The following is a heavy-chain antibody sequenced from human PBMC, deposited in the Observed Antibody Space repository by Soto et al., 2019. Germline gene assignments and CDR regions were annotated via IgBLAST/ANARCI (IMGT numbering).Heavy chain of an antibody. Sequence: QVQLVESGGGVVQPGRSLRLSCAASGFTFSRHAMHWVRQAPGKGLEWVAVISYDGSNKYYEDSVKGRFTISRDNSKNTVSLQMNSLRAEDTAVYHCAKDRVVAGIGEFDFWGQGTLVTVSS. CDR2: ISYDGSNK. D-gene: IGHD6-19*01. CDR3: AKDRVVAGIGEFDF. V-gene: IGHV3-30*18. CDR1: GFTFSRHA. J-gene: IGHJ5*01.